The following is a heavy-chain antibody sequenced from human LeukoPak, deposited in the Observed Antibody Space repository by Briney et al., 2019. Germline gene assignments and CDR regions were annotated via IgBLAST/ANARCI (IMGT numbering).Heavy chain of an antibody. CDR1: GGSFSGYY. CDR3: ARGGGFTIFGVVISRPFDY. J-gene: IGHJ4*02. D-gene: IGHD3-3*01. Sequence: KPSETLSLTCAVYGGSFSGYYWSWIRQPPGKGLEWIGEINHSGSTNYNPSLKSRVTISVDTSKNQFSLKLSSVTAADTAVYYCARGGGFTIFGVVISRPFDYWGQGTLVTVSS. CDR2: INHSGST. V-gene: IGHV4-34*01.